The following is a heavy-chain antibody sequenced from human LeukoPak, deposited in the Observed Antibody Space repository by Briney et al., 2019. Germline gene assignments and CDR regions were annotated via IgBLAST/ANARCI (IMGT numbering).Heavy chain of an antibody. V-gene: IGHV4-31*03. CDR1: GGSISGGGYY. Sequence: SQTLSLTCTVSGGSISGGGYYWSWIRQHPGEGLEWIGYISFSGSTYYNPSLKSRVTISVDRSKNQFPLRLTSVTAADTAVYYCARVQKAYSYGLFDYWGQGTLVTVSS. CDR2: ISFSGST. D-gene: IGHD5-18*01. J-gene: IGHJ4*02. CDR3: ARVQKAYSYGLFDY.